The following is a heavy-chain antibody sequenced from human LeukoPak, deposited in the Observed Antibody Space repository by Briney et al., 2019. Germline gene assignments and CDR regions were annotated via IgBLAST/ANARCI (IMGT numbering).Heavy chain of an antibody. J-gene: IGHJ5*02. V-gene: IGHV3-23*01. CDR3: AKKSQGSSGWYHADWFDP. Sequence: GGSLRLSCAASGFTFSSYVMSWVRQAPGKGLEWVSAISGGGGRTYYADSVKGRFTISRDNSKNTLYLQMNSLRAEDTAVYYCAKKSQGSSGWYHADWFDPWGQGTLVTVSS. CDR1: GFTFSSYV. CDR2: ISGGGGRT. D-gene: IGHD6-19*01.